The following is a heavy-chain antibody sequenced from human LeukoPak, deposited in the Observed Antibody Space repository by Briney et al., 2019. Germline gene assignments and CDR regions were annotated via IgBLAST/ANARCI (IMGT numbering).Heavy chain of an antibody. CDR3: ARRIAASGHFDY. CDR2: ISPNSGGT. CDR1: EYAFTYYY. D-gene: IGHD6-13*01. Sequence: GASVKVSCKASEYAFTYYYIYWARQAPGRGLEWMGRISPNSGGTNYAQNFQGRLTVARDTSINTAYMELNSLRSDDTAVYYCARRIAASGHFDYWGQGTLVTVSS. J-gene: IGHJ4*02. V-gene: IGHV1-2*06.